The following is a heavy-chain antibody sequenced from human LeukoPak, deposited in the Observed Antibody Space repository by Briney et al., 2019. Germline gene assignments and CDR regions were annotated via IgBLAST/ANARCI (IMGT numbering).Heavy chain of an antibody. D-gene: IGHD2-15*01. CDR2: IYYSGST. J-gene: IGHJ4*02. CDR3: ARGYCSGGSCYSFDY. Sequence: SETLSLTCTVSGGSISSYYWSWIRQPPGKGLEWIGYIYYSGSTNYNPSLKCRVTISVDTSKNQFSLKLSSVTAADTAVYYCARGYCSGGSCYSFDYWGQGTLVTVSS. V-gene: IGHV4-59*08. CDR1: GGSISSYY.